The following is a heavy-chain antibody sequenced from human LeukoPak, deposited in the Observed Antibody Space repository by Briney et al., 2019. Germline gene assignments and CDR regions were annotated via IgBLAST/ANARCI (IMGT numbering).Heavy chain of an antibody. J-gene: IGHJ4*02. CDR3: ARGSGGLDY. D-gene: IGHD4-23*01. Sequence: PGGSLRLSCAASSFTFSSYNMNWVRQAPGKGLEWVSSISSSGSYIYYRDSVKGRFTISRDTSKNTVYLQMNSLRAEDTAVYYCARGSGGLDYWGQGTLVTVSS. V-gene: IGHV3-21*04. CDR1: SFTFSSYN. CDR2: ISSSGSYI.